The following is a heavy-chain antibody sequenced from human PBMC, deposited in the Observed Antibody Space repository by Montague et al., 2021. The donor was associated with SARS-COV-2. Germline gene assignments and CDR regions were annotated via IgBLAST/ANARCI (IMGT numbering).Heavy chain of an antibody. CDR2: SYYSGTT. Sequence: SETLSLTCTVSGDSFNSPKYYCAWIRQPPGKGLEWIGSSYYSGTTYDXXXLRSQVTMPVDTSKTQFSLEMNSVTAADTAVYYCARGSYGSGSYHAFDIWSQGTVVAVSS. CDR3: ARGSYGSGSYHAFDI. CDR1: GDSFNSPKYY. J-gene: IGHJ3*02. D-gene: IGHD3-10*01. V-gene: IGHV4-39*01.